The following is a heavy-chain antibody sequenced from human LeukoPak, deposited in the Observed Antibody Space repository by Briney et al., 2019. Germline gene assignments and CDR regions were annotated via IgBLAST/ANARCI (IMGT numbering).Heavy chain of an antibody. CDR3: ARGRSFWSGYDY. CDR2: IYYSGST. D-gene: IGHD3-3*01. CDR1: GGSISSYY. J-gene: IGHJ4*02. Sequence: SETLSLTCTVSGGSISSYYWSWIRQPPGKGLEWIGYIYYSGSTNYNPSLKSRVTISVDTSKSQFSLQLNSVTAADTAVYYCARGRSFWSGYDYWGQGTLVTVSS. V-gene: IGHV4-59*12.